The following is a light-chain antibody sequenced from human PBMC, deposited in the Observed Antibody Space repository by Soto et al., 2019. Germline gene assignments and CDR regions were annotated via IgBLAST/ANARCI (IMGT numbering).Light chain of an antibody. Sequence: QSVLTQPASVSGSPGQSITISCTGTSSDVGGYNSVSWYQQHPGKAPELMIYEVNNRPSGVSNRFSGSKSGNTASLTIFGLQAEDEADYYCSSYTSSSTLVFGTGTKLTVL. CDR2: EVN. J-gene: IGLJ1*01. CDR3: SSYTSSSTLV. CDR1: SSDVGGYNS. V-gene: IGLV2-14*01.